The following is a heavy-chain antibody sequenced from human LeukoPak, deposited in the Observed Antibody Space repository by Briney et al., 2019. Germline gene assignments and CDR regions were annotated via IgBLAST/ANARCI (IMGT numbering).Heavy chain of an antibody. Sequence: PGRSLSLSCAASGFTFSSYGMHWVRQAPGKGLEWVAVISYDGSNKYYADSVKGRFTISRDNSKNTLYLQMNSLRAEDTAVYYCATTERKQRLVLFDYWGQGTLVTVSS. CDR3: ATTERKQRLVLFDY. J-gene: IGHJ4*02. CDR2: ISYDGSNK. D-gene: IGHD6-13*01. CDR1: GFTFSSYG. V-gene: IGHV3-30*03.